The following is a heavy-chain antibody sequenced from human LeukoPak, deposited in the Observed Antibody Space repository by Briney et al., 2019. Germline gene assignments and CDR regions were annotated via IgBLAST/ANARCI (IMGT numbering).Heavy chain of an antibody. J-gene: IGHJ4*02. D-gene: IGHD3-9*01. CDR1: GFTFSTYA. CDR3: AKERAGYINPYYFDY. Sequence: GGSLRLSCAASGFTFSTYAMSWVRQAPGKGLEWVSTISGSGANTYYADSVRGRFTISRDNSKNTLYLHMNSLRAEDMAVYYCAKERAGYINPYYFDYWGQGTLVTVSS. CDR2: ISGSGANT. V-gene: IGHV3-23*01.